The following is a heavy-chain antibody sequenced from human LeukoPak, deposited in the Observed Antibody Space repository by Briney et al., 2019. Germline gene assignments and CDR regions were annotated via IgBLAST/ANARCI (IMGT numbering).Heavy chain of an antibody. J-gene: IGHJ6*02. CDR2: IYYSGST. Sequence: SQTLSLTCTVSGGSISSGGYYWSWIRQHPGKCLEWIGYIYYSGSTYYNPSLKSRVTISVDTSKIQFALKLSSVNAADTAVYYCARDPSYCSSTSCPMDVWGQGTTVTVSS. CDR1: GGSISSGGYY. CDR3: ARDPSYCSSTSCPMDV. V-gene: IGHV4-31*03. D-gene: IGHD2-2*01.